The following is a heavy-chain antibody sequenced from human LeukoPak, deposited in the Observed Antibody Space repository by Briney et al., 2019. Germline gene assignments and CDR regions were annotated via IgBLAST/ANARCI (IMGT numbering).Heavy chain of an antibody. J-gene: IGHJ4*02. CDR2: ISGSGGST. D-gene: IGHD3-10*01. CDR1: GFTFSSYA. CDR3: AKVYWFGELLTLPEHYFDY. V-gene: IGHV3-23*01. Sequence: GGSLRLSCAASGFTFSSYAMSWVRQAPGKGLEWVSAISGSGGSTYYADSVKGRFTSSRDNSKNTLYLQMNSLRAEDTAVYYCAKVYWFGELLTLPEHYFDYWGQGTLVTVSS.